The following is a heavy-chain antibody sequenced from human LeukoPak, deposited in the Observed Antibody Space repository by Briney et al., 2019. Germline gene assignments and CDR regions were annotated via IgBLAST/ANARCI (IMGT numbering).Heavy chain of an antibody. CDR3: AREDIVVVVAATPSLDP. V-gene: IGHV1-2*02. J-gene: IGHJ5*02. Sequence: ASVKVSCKASGYTFTSYGISWVRQAPGQGLEWMGWINPNSGGTNYAQKFQGRVTMTRDTSISTAYMELSRLRSDDTAVYYCAREDIVVVVAATPSLDPWGQGTLVTVSS. CDR2: INPNSGGT. CDR1: GYTFTSYG. D-gene: IGHD2-15*01.